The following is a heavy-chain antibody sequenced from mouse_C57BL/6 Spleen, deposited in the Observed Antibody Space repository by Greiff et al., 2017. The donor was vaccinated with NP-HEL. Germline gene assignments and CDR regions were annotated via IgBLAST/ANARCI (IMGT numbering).Heavy chain of an antibody. Sequence: EVQLQQSGPELVKPGASVKISCKASGYTFTDYYMNWVKQSHGKSLEWIGDINPNNGGTSYNQKFKGKATLTVDKSSSTAYMELRSLTSEDSAVYYCARSAIYDGYGAYLGQGTLVTVSA. V-gene: IGHV1-26*01. CDR2: INPNNGGT. J-gene: IGHJ3*01. D-gene: IGHD2-3*01. CDR3: ARSAIYDGYGAY. CDR1: GYTFTDYY.